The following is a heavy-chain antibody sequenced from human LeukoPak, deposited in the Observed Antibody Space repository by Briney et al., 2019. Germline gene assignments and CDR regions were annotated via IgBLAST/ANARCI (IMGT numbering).Heavy chain of an antibody. CDR1: GFTFSSYS. J-gene: IGHJ6*02. Sequence: GGSLRLSCAASGFTFSSYSMNWVRQAPGKGLEWVSYISSSSSTIYYADSVKGRFTISRDNAKNSLYLQMNSLRAEDTAVYYCATRRDYGDTPPYYSYGMDVWGQGTTVTVSS. D-gene: IGHD4-17*01. CDR3: ATRRDYGDTPPYYSYGMDV. CDR2: ISSSSSTI. V-gene: IGHV3-48*04.